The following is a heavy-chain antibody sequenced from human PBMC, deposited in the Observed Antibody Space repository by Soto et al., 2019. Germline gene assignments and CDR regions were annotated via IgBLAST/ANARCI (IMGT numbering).Heavy chain of an antibody. J-gene: IGHJ4*02. CDR3: ARQQPWAGFDY. CDR1: SGSVTSGTYY. Sequence: QVQLQESGPGLVKPSETLSLTCTVSSGSVTSGTYYWSWIRQPPGKGLEWIGYIYHSGSANYNPSLKSRVTISVDTSKNQFSLKLNSVTAADAAVYYCARQQPWAGFDYWGQGTLVAVSS. D-gene: IGHD5-18*01. CDR2: IYHSGSA. V-gene: IGHV4-61*01.